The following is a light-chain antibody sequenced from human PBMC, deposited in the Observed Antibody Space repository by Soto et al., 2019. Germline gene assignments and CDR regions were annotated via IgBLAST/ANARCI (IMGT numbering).Light chain of an antibody. CDR3: QQIYITPPGT. J-gene: IGKJ1*01. Sequence: QMAHRQSFIYSSVVDIVTITCPASQSIRSYLNWYQQKPGKAPKLLIYAASGLQTGVPSRFSGSGSGTDFTLSISSLQREDFATDYCQQIYITPPGTFGQGTKVDIK. CDR1: QSIRSY. V-gene: IGKV1-39*01. CDR2: AAS.